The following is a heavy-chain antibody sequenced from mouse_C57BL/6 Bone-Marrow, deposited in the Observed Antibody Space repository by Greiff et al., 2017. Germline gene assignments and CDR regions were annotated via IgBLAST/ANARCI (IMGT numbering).Heavy chain of an antibody. V-gene: IGHV1-81*01. CDR1: GYTFTSYG. D-gene: IGHD1-1*01. Sequence: QVQLKESGAELARPGASVKLSCKASGYTFTSYGLSWVKQRTGQGLEWIGEIYPRSGNTYYNEKFKGKATLTADKSSSTAYMELRRLTSEDSAVYFCARWGYYGSEAYGGQGTLVTVSA. J-gene: IGHJ3*01. CDR2: IYPRSGNT. CDR3: ARWGYYGSEAY.